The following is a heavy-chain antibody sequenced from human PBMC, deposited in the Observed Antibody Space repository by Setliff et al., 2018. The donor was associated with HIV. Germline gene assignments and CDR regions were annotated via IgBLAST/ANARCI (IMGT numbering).Heavy chain of an antibody. D-gene: IGHD4-4*01. Sequence: HPGESLRLSCAASGFTFSSYAMSWVRQAPGKGLEWVSGISGSGGSTYYADSVKGRFTISRDNSKNTLYLQMNSLRAEDTAVYYCAKDSDYSNYGGLDYWGQGTLVTAPQ. CDR2: ISGSGGST. V-gene: IGHV3-23*01. CDR3: AKDSDYSNYGGLDY. CDR1: GFTFSSYA. J-gene: IGHJ4*02.